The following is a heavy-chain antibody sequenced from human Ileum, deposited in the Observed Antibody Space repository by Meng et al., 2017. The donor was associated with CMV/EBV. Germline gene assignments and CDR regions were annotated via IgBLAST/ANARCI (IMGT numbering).Heavy chain of an antibody. J-gene: IGHJ4*02. V-gene: IGHV4-59*10. Sequence: QVQLQQWGAGLLQPSETLSLTCAVFGEPLNGYYWSWIRQPATKGLEWIGRVYSSGSTDYNPSLQSRVTMSVDTSKNQFSLKLSSVTAADTAVYYCARGSSSWAFDYWGQGTLVTVSS. CDR1: GEPLNGYY. CDR2: VYSSGST. CDR3: ARGSSSWAFDY. D-gene: IGHD2-2*01.